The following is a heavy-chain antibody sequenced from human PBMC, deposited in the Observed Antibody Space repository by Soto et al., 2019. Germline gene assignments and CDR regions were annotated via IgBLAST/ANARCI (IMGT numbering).Heavy chain of an antibody. CDR1: GFTFSDYY. V-gene: IGHV3-11*01. Sequence: GGSLRLSCAASGFTFSDYYMNWIRQAPGKGLEWVSYISSGAITIYYADSVKGRFTISRDNAKNSLYLQMNSLRAEDTAVYYCAGQYSSSSVEFWGQGTLVTVSS. J-gene: IGHJ4*02. D-gene: IGHD6-6*01. CDR2: ISSGAITI. CDR3: AGQYSSSSVEF.